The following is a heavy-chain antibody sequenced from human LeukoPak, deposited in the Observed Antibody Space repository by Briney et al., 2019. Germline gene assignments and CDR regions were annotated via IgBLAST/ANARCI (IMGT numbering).Heavy chain of an antibody. V-gene: IGHV3-21*01. CDR1: GFTFSSYS. D-gene: IGHD6-13*01. Sequence: GGSLRLSCAASGFTFSSYSMNWVRQAPGKGLEWVSSISSSSSYIYYADSVKGRFTASRDNAKNSLYLQMNSLRAEDTAVYYCARLAAAGYFDYWGQGTLVTVSS. J-gene: IGHJ4*02. CDR2: ISSSSSYI. CDR3: ARLAAAGYFDY.